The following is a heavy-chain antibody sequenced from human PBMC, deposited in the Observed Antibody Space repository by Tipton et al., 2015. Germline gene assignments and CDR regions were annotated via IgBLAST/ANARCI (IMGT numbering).Heavy chain of an antibody. D-gene: IGHD5-24*01. CDR3: ARQWLQLQSWFDP. CDR1: DDSISSSSYY. CDR2: IYYSGST. V-gene: IGHV4-39*01. Sequence: TLSLTCTVSDDSISSSSYYWGWIRQPPGKGLEWIGSIYYSGSTYYNPSLKSRVTISVDTSKNQFSLKLSSVTAADTAVYYCARQWLQLQSWFDPWGQGTLVTVSS. J-gene: IGHJ5*02.